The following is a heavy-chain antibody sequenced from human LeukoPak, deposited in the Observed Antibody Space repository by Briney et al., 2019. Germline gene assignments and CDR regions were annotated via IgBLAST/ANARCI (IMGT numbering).Heavy chain of an antibody. Sequence: PGGSLRLSCAASGFTFSSYAMSRVRQAPGKGLEWVSAISGSGGSTYYADPVKGRFTISRDNSKNTLYLQMNSLRAEDTAVYYCAKDRVAVAEVDWFGPWGQGTLVTVSS. J-gene: IGHJ5*02. CDR2: ISGSGGST. V-gene: IGHV3-23*01. CDR3: AKDRVAVAEVDWFGP. CDR1: GFTFSSYA. D-gene: IGHD6-19*01.